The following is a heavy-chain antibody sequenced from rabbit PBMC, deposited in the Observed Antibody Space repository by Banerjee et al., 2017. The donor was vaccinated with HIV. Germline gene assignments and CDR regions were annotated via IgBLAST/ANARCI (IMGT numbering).Heavy chain of an antibody. J-gene: IGHJ4*01. V-gene: IGHV1S45*01. CDR2: INTNSGNT. CDR3: ARDLAGVIGWNFNL. D-gene: IGHD4-1*01. Sequence: QEQLEESGGGLVKPEGSLTLTCTASGFDFSSYGVSWVRQAPGKGLEWIGCINTNSGNTVYASWAKGRFTISKTSSTTVTLQMTSLTAADTASYFCARDLAGVIGWNFNLWGPGTLVTVS. CDR1: GFDFSSYG.